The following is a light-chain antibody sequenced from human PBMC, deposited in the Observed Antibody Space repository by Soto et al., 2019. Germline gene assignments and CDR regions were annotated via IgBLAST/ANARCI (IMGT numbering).Light chain of an antibody. Sequence: DLQMTQSPSTLSASLGDRVTITCRASQSISSWLAWYQQKPGKAPKLLIYDDSSLESGVPSRLSGSGSGTEFNLTISRLQPDDFATYYCQQYNSYSLTCGGGTKVDIK. CDR2: DDS. V-gene: IGKV1-5*01. CDR1: QSISSW. J-gene: IGKJ4*01. CDR3: QQYNSYSLT.